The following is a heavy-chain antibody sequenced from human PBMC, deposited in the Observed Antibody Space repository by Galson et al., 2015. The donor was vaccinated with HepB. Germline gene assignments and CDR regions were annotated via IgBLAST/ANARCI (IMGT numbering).Heavy chain of an antibody. CDR2: ISSSSSYI. J-gene: IGHJ4*02. V-gene: IGHV3-21*01. CDR3: ARDRGGKMATRGADY. Sequence: SLRLSCAASGFTFSSYSMNWVRQAPGKGLEWVSSISSSSSYIYYADSVKGRFTISRDNAKNSLYLQMNSLRAEDTAVYYCARDRGGKMATRGADYWGQGTLVTVSS. D-gene: IGHD5-24*01. CDR1: GFTFSSYS.